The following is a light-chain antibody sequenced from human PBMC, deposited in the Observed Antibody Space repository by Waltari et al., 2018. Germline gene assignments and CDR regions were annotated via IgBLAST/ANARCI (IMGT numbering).Light chain of an antibody. J-gene: IGLJ3*02. CDR2: AGS. V-gene: IGLV2-23*01. CDR3: SSYAGGVWV. CDR1: SRDIGTYNL. Sequence: QSALTQPASMSGSPGQSITISCTGTSRDIGTYNLVSWFQQHPGKVPKLMIYAGSKRPSGVSYRFSGSKSGNTASLTISGLQAEDEADYYCSSYAGGVWVFGGGTKVTVL.